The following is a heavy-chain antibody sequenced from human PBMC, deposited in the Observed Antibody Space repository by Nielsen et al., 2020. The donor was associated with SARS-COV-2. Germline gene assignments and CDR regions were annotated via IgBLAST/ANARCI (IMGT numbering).Heavy chain of an antibody. D-gene: IGHD3-22*01. J-gene: IGHJ4*02. V-gene: IGHV3-74*01. Sequence: GESLKISCAGSGFTFSTYYMNWVRPAPGKGLMWVSRINTDGSKSAYADSVKGRFTISRDNARDTLYLQMNSLSAEDTAVYYCVRVRDDGYYYDTGPYDYWGQGTLVTVSS. CDR2: INTDGSKS. CDR3: VRVRDDGYYYDTGPYDY. CDR1: GFTFSTYY.